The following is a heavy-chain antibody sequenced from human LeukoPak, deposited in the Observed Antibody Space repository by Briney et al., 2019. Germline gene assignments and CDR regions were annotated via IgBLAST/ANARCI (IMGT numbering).Heavy chain of an antibody. CDR2: INHSGST. V-gene: IGHV4-34*01. Sequence: PSETLSLTCAVYGGSFSGYYWSWIRQPPGKGLEWIGEINHSGSTNYNPSLKSRVTISVDTSKNQFSLKLSSVTAADTAVYYCARAGGFFSPFGYWGQGTLVTVSS. CDR3: ARAGGFFSPFGY. CDR1: GGSFSGYY. J-gene: IGHJ4*02. D-gene: IGHD3-16*01.